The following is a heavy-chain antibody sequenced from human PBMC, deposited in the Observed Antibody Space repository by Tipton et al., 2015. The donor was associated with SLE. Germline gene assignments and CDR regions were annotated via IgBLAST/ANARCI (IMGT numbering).Heavy chain of an antibody. J-gene: IGHJ4*02. CDR1: GFTFSSFE. CDR2: ISSRGSSA. D-gene: IGHD3-10*01. V-gene: IGHV3-48*03. Sequence: LRLSCAVSGFTFSSFEMNWVRQAPGKGLELISFISSRGSSAYYAESVKGRFTVSRDNAKDSLYLQMDSLRVEDTGIYYCAKVRSGSYFPLDSWGQGTLVTVSS. CDR3: AKVRSGSYFPLDS.